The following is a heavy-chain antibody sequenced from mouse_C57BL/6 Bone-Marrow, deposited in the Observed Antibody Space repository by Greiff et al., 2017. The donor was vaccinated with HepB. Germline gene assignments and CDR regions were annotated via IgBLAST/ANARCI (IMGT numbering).Heavy chain of an antibody. CDR1: GFNIKDDY. CDR3: TTTYYHYYAMDY. J-gene: IGHJ4*01. CDR2: IDPENGDT. V-gene: IGHV14-4*01. D-gene: IGHD2-10*01. Sequence: EVQLQQSGAELVRPGASVKLSCTASGFNIKDDYMHWVKPRPEQGLEWIGWIDPENGDTECASKFQGKATITADTSSNTAYLQLSSLTSEDTAVYYCTTTYYHYYAMDYWGQGTSVTVSS.